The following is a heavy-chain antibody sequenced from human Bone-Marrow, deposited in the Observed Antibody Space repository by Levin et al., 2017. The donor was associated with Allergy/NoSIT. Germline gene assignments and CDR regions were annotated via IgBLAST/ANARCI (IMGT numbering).Heavy chain of an antibody. CDR1: GFTFSDYY. CDR3: AAKPGYCSSTSCYPQRDWFDP. D-gene: IGHD2-2*01. Sequence: GGSLRLSCAASGFTFSDYYMSWIRQAPGKGLEWVSYISSSGSTIYYADSVKGRFTISRDNAKNSLYLQMNSLRAEDTAVYYCAAKPGYCSSTSCYPQRDWFDPWGQGTLVTVSS. CDR2: ISSSGSTI. V-gene: IGHV3-11*01. J-gene: IGHJ5*02.